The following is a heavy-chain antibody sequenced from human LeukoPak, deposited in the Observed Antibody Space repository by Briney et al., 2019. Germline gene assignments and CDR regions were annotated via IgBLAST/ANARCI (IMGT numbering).Heavy chain of an antibody. CDR2: IYYSGNT. Sequence: SETLSLTCTVSGGSIFSSGSYWTWIRQHPGKGLELIGYIYYSGNTYYNPSLKSRVIMSLDSSKNQFSLMLSSATAADTAVYYCARGGNSLLYSSGYYFDHWGQGTRVTVSS. CDR3: ARGGNSLLYSSGYYFDH. J-gene: IGHJ4*02. V-gene: IGHV4-31*03. D-gene: IGHD3-22*01. CDR1: GGSIFSSGSY.